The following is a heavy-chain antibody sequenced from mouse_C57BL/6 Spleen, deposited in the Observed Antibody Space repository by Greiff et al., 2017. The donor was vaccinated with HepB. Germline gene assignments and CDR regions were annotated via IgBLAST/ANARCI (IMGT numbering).Heavy chain of an antibody. CDR1: GYSITSGYY. CDR2: ISYDGSN. Sequence: EVQRVESGPGLVKPSQSLSLTCSVTGYSITSGYYWNWIRQFPGNKLEWMGYISYDGSNNYNPSLKNRISITRDTSKNQFFLKLNSVTTEDTATYYCARGGIYYDYDFDYWGQGTTLTVSS. V-gene: IGHV3-6*01. CDR3: ARGGIYYDYDFDY. J-gene: IGHJ2*01. D-gene: IGHD2-4*01.